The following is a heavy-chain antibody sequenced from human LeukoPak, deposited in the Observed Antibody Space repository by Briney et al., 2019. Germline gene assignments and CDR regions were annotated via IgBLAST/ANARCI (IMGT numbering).Heavy chain of an antibody. Sequence: PGGSLRLSCAASGFSFSTYAMTWVRQAPGKGLEWVANIKHDGSEKYYMDSVKGRFTISRDNAKNSLYLQMNSLRAEDTAVYYCARDSSIFGVFWGQGTLVTVSS. CDR1: GFSFSTYA. V-gene: IGHV3-7*01. CDR3: ARDSSIFGVF. CDR2: IKHDGSEK. D-gene: IGHD3-3*01. J-gene: IGHJ4*02.